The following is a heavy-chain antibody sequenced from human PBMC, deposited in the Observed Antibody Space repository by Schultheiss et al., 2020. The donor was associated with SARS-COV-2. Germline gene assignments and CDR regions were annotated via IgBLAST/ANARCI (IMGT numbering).Heavy chain of an antibody. J-gene: IGHJ4*02. CDR2: IYYSGST. D-gene: IGHD1-26*01. CDR3: ARDDIVGAGGAFDI. Sequence: SETLSLTCTVSGGSISSSSYYWGWIRQPPGKGLEWIGSIYYSGSTNYNPSLKSRVTISVDTSKNQFSLKLSSVTAADTAVYYCARDDIVGAGGAFDIWGQGTLVTVSS. CDR1: GGSISSSSYY. V-gene: IGHV4-39*07.